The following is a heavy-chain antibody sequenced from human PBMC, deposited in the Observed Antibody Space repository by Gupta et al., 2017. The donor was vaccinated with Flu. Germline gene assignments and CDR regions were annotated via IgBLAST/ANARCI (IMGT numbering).Heavy chain of an antibody. CDR3: ARAPSQYCTSTTCSPYYFDY. D-gene: IGHD2-2*01. CDR2: IYHSGST. V-gene: IGHV4-59*01. Sequence: NGLEWIAYIYHSGSTYYNPSLKSRVTISIDTSEKQFSLKVNSVTAADTAVYYCARAPSQYCTSTTCSPYYFDYWGQGTLVTVSS. J-gene: IGHJ4*02.